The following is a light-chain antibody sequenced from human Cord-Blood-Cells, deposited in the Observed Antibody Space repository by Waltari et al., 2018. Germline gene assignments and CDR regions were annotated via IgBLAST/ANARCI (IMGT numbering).Light chain of an antibody. CDR1: GSDVGGFNL. V-gene: IGLV2-23*01. J-gene: IGLJ3*02. Sequence: SALTQPAPGAGSPGQSITISCPGTGSDVGGFNLVPLYQQHPGKAPKLMIYEGSKRPSGVSNRFSGSKSGNTASLTISGLQAEDEADYYCCSYAGSSTLVFGGGTKLTVL. CDR2: EGS. CDR3: CSYAGSSTLV.